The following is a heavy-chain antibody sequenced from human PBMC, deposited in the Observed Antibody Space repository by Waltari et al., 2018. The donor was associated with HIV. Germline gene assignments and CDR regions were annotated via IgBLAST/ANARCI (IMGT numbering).Heavy chain of an antibody. J-gene: IGHJ4*02. D-gene: IGHD6-6*01. CDR3: ARDRTRYYFDS. V-gene: IGHV3-48*01. CDR1: GVSFSGYS. Sequence: VQLVESGGGWGRRGGSLRLSCAACGVSFSGYSMNWVRQAPGNGLDWVSYIITSSSAIFYADSVKCRFTISRHTAKNSLYLQMNSLRAEDTAVYYCARDRTRYYFDSWGQGTLVTVSS. CDR2: IITSSSAI.